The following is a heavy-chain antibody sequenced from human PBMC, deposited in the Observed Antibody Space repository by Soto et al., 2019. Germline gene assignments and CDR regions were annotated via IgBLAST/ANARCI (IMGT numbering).Heavy chain of an antibody. CDR1: GGTFSSYA. D-gene: IGHD2-2*02. CDR2: IIPIFGTA. CDR3: ARDGGVVVPADIRPSYYGMDV. Sequence: ASVKVSCKASGGTFSSYAISWVRQAPGQGLEWMGGIIPIFGTANYAQKFQGRVTITADESTSTAYMELSSLRSEDTAVYYCARDGGVVVPADIRPSYYGMDVWGQGTTVPVYS. V-gene: IGHV1-69*13. J-gene: IGHJ6*02.